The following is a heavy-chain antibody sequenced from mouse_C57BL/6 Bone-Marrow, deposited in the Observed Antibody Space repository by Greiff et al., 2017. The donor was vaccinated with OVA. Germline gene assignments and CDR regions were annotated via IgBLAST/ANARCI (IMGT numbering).Heavy chain of an antibody. Sequence: VKLMESGAELARPGASVKLSCKASGYTFTSYGISWVKQRTGQGLEWIGEIYPRSGNTYYNEKFKGKATLTADKSSSTAYMELRSLTSEDSAVYFCARSLDGYYPFAYWGQGTLVTVSA. V-gene: IGHV1-81*01. J-gene: IGHJ3*01. CDR3: ARSLDGYYPFAY. CDR2: IYPRSGNT. CDR1: GYTFTSYG. D-gene: IGHD2-3*01.